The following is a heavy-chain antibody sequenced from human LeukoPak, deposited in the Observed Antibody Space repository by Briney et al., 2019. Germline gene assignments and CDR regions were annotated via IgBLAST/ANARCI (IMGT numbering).Heavy chain of an antibody. CDR2: IRYDGSDK. CDR1: GFTFSSYG. CDR3: AKADSGSYHGLGDYFDY. V-gene: IGHV3-30*02. Sequence: GGSLRLSCAASGFTFSSYGMHWVRQAPGKGLVWVAFIRYDGSDKYYAESVKGRFTISRDNSKNTLYLQMNSLRAEDTAVYYCAKADSGSYHGLGDYFDYWGQGTLVTVSS. D-gene: IGHD1-26*01. J-gene: IGHJ4*02.